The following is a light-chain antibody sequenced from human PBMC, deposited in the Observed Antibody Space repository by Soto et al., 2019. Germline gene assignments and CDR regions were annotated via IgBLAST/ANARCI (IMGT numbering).Light chain of an antibody. V-gene: IGKV3-11*01. Sequence: ETVVTQSPATLSLSPGDRATLSCRASESVRSYLAWYQQKPGQAPRLLIYNASKRATGIPARFSGSGSGTDFTLNVSSLEPEDVAIYYCQQRSDWAFTFGHGTRVEIK. CDR1: ESVRSY. CDR3: QQRSDWAFT. CDR2: NAS. J-gene: IGKJ3*01.